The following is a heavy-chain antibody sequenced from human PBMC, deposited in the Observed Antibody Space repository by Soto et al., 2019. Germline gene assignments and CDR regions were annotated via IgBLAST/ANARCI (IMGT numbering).Heavy chain of an antibody. Sequence: HPGGSLRLSCETSGFIFSMYWMHWFRQVPGKGPQWVARITDDGSTTYYAASVEGRFTISRDNAKNALSLQMTSLRADDTAVYYCTRGPRPTSIGTGAFWGQGTLVTVSS. D-gene: IGHD3-10*01. CDR3: TRGPRPTSIGTGAF. CDR2: ITDDGSTT. J-gene: IGHJ4*02. V-gene: IGHV3-74*01. CDR1: GFIFSMYW.